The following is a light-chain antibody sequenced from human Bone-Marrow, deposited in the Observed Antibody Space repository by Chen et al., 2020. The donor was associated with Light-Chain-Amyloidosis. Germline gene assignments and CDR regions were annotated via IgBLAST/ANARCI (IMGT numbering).Light chain of an antibody. CDR3: QSYQGSSQGV. CDR2: EDD. V-gene: IGLV6-57*01. Sequence: NFMLTQPHSVSESPGKTVIISCTRSSGSNATNYVHWYQQRPGSSPTTVLYEDDQIPSGVPDRFSGSIDRSSNSASLTISGLKTEDEADYYCQSYQGSSQGVFGGGTKLTVL. CDR1: SGSNATNY. J-gene: IGLJ3*02.